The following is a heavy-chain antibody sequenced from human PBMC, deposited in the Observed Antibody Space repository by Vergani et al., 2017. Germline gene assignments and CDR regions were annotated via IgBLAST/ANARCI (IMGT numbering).Heavy chain of an antibody. CDR2: IYWDDDK. CDR3: AHSARSQRYFDWLLSDYDAFDI. D-gene: IGHD3-9*01. J-gene: IGHJ3*02. V-gene: IGHV2-5*02. CDR1: GFSLSTSGVG. Sequence: QITLKESGPTLVKPTQTLTLTCTFSGFSLSTSGVGVGWIRQPPGKALEWLALIYWDDDKRYSPSLKSRLTITKDTSKNQVVLTMTNMDPVDTATYYCAHSARSQRYFDWLLSDYDAFDIWGQGTMVTVSS.